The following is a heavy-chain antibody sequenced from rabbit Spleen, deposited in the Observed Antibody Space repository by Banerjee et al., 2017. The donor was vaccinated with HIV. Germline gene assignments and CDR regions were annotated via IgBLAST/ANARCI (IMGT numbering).Heavy chain of an antibody. D-gene: IGHD4-1*01. V-gene: IGHV1S40*01. Sequence: QSLEESGGDLVKPGASLTLTCIASGVSFSGSSYMCWVRQAPGKGLEWIACIEGGSSTFTYFASWAKGRFTISKTSSTTVTLQMTSLTAADTATYFCARDLDDVIGWNFGWWGPGTLVTVS. CDR2: IEGGSSTFT. CDR1: GVSFSGSSY. J-gene: IGHJ4*01. CDR3: ARDLDDVIGWNFGW.